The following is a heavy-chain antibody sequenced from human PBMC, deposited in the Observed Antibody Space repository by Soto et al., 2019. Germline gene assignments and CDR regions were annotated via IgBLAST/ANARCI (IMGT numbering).Heavy chain of an antibody. V-gene: IGHV4-59*01. J-gene: IGHJ5*02. D-gene: IGHD5-18*01. CDR1: GGSISNYY. CDR2: IFYSGST. CDR3: AKDSGYNYGYFRWFDP. Sequence: QVHLQESGPRLVKPSETLSLTCTVSGGSISNYYWSWIRQPPGRGLEWIGHIFYSGSTNYNPALKSRVTISVDTPKSHFSLKLSSVTAADTAVYYCAKDSGYNYGYFRWFDPWGQGTLVTVSS.